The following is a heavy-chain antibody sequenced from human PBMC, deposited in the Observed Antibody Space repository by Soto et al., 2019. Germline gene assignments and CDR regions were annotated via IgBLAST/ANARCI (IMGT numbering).Heavy chain of an antibody. CDR3: TRRLADY. J-gene: IGHJ4*02. Sequence: EVQLVQSGAEVKKPGESLKISCKGSGYTFNTYWIGWVRQMPGKGLEWMGIVYPGDSETRYSPSFEGQVTISADKSINASYLQWSSLMASDTAMYYCTRRLADYWGQGTLVTVSP. D-gene: IGHD3-9*01. CDR2: VYPGDSET. CDR1: GYTFNTYW. V-gene: IGHV5-51*03.